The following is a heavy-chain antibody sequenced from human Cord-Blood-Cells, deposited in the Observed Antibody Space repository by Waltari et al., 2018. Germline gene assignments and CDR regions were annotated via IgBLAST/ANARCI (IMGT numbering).Heavy chain of an antibody. CDR1: GGSISSSSYY. Sequence: QLQLQESGPGLVKPSETLSLTCTVSGGSISSSSYYWGWIRQPPGKGLEWIGSIYYSGSTCYNPSLKSRVTISVDTSKNQFSLKLSSVTAADTAVYYCARRFPYYDFWSGYYDAFDIWGQGTMVTVSS. V-gene: IGHV4-39*01. CDR2: IYYSGST. D-gene: IGHD3-3*01. CDR3: ARRFPYYDFWSGYYDAFDI. J-gene: IGHJ3*02.